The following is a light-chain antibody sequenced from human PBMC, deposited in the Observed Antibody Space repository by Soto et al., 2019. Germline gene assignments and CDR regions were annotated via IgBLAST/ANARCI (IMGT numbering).Light chain of an antibody. Sequence: EIVMTQSPATLSVSPGERATLSCRASQSVSSNLAWYQQKPGQAPRLLIYGASTRATGIPARFSGSGSGTEFTLSISILQSEVFAVYYCHQYNNWPSFGGGTKVYIK. CDR3: HQYNNWPS. J-gene: IGKJ4*01. V-gene: IGKV3-15*01. CDR1: QSVSSN. CDR2: GAS.